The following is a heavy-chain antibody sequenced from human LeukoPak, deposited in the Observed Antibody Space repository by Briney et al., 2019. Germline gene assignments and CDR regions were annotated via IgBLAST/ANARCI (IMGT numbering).Heavy chain of an antibody. CDR2: INWNGGST. CDR1: GFTFDDYG. D-gene: IGHD5-24*01. Sequence: PGGSLRLSCAASGFTFDDYGMSWVRQAPGKGLEWVSGINWNGGSTGYADSVKGRFTISRDNAKNSLYLQMNSLRAEDTALYYCARERERWLQLEGLEYAFDIWGQGTMVTVSS. J-gene: IGHJ3*02. V-gene: IGHV3-20*04. CDR3: ARERERWLQLEGLEYAFDI.